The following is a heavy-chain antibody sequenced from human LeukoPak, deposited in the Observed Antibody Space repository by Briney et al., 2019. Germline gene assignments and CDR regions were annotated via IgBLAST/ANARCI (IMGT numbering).Heavy chain of an antibody. CDR1: GFTFTSSA. Sequence: GASVKVSCKASGFTFTSSAMQWVRQARGQRLEWIGWIGVGSGNTNYAQKFQERVTITRDTSTSTAYMELSSLRSEDTAVYYCAAEGGGGTFDIWGQGTMVTVSS. CDR2: IGVGSGNT. J-gene: IGHJ3*02. CDR3: AAEGGGGTFDI. V-gene: IGHV1-58*02. D-gene: IGHD4-23*01.